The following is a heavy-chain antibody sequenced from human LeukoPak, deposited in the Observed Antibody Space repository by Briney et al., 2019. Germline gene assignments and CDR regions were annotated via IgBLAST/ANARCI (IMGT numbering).Heavy chain of an antibody. CDR2: IYYSGST. Sequence: SETLSLTCTVSGGSISSYYWSWIRQPPGKGLEWIGYIYYSGSTNYNPSLKSRVTISVDTSKNQFSLKLSSVTAADTAVYYCARGPMYYYDSSGYPDYWGQGTLVTVSS. CDR1: GGSISSYY. CDR3: ARGPMYYYDSSGYPDY. D-gene: IGHD3-22*01. J-gene: IGHJ4*02. V-gene: IGHV4-59*01.